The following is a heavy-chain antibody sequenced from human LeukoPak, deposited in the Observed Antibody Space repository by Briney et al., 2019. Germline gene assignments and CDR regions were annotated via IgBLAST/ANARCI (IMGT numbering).Heavy chain of an antibody. J-gene: IGHJ2*01. CDR3: ASGTFDGPLYGTYWYFHV. CDR2: IYSNGNT. Sequence: SETLSLTCAVSGASINNNYWTWVRQPPGKGLEWIGYIYSNGNTNYNPSLKGRVTMSIETSKNQFSLQLPSVTAADTAVYYCASGTFDGPLYGTYWYFHVWGRGTLVTVPP. D-gene: IGHD1-14*01. V-gene: IGHV4-59*01. CDR1: GASINNNY.